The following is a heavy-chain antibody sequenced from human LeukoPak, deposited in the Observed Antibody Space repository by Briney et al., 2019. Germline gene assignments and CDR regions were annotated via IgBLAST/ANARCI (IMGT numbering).Heavy chain of an antibody. CDR3: ARDFEGGERYYYDSTPADY. D-gene: IGHD3-22*01. J-gene: IGHJ4*02. Sequence: ASVTVSCKASGGTFSSYAISWVRQAPGQGLEWMGRIIPILGIANYAQKFQGRVTITADKSTSTAYMELSGLRSEDTAVYYCARDFEGGERYYYDSTPADYWGQGTLVTVSS. CDR1: GGTFSSYA. V-gene: IGHV1-69*04. CDR2: IIPILGIA.